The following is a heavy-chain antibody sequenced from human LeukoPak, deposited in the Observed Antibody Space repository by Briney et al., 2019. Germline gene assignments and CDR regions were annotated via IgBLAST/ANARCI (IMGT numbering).Heavy chain of an antibody. CDR3: AGDDYGGNPEGY. Sequence: GGSLRLSCAASGFTFSSYGMHWVRQVPGKGLGWVAFIRYDGSNKYYADSVKGRFTISRDNSKNTLYLQMNSLRAEDTAVYYCAGDDYGGNPEGYWGQGTLVTVSS. V-gene: IGHV3-30*02. D-gene: IGHD4-23*01. CDR1: GFTFSSYG. CDR2: IRYDGSNK. J-gene: IGHJ4*02.